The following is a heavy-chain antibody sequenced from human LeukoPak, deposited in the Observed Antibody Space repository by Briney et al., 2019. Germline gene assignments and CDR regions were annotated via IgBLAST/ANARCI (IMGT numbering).Heavy chain of an antibody. CDR3: ARVGLPGVRSPNWFDP. CDR2: ISSSGT. J-gene: IGHJ5*02. CDR1: GFTFSDYY. V-gene: IGHV3-11*01. Sequence: GGSLRLSCAASGFTFSDYYMSWIRQAPGRGLEWLSYISSSGTYYADSVKGRFTISRDTAKNSLYLQMNSLRPEDTAVYYCARVGLPGVRSPNWFDPWGQGTLVTVSS. D-gene: IGHD4-11*01.